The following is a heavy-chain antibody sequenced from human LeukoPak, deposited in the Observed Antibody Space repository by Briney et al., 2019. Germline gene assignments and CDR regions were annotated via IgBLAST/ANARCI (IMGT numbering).Heavy chain of an antibody. CDR2: IRGSGGST. Sequence: GGSLRLSCPASGFTFSSYAMSWVRQAPGKGLEWVSAIRGSGGSTYYADSVKGRFTISRDNSKNTLYLQMNSLRAEDTAVYYCAKDEMATTPYYFDYWGQGTLVTVSS. J-gene: IGHJ4*02. V-gene: IGHV3-23*01. CDR3: AKDEMATTPYYFDY. CDR1: GFTFSSYA. D-gene: IGHD5-24*01.